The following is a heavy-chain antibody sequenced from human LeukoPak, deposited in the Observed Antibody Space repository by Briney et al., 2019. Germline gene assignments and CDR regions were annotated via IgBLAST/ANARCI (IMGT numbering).Heavy chain of an antibody. CDR2: ISSSGTI. D-gene: IGHD6-13*01. J-gene: IGHJ4*02. Sequence: PGGSLRLSCAASGFTFSDYHMSWIRQAPGKGLEWVSYISSSGTIYYADSVKGRFTISRDNAKNSLYLQMNSLRAEDTAVYYCARRGAAAGTLGYWGQGTLVTVSS. CDR1: GFTFSDYH. V-gene: IGHV3-11*01. CDR3: ARRGAAAGTLGY.